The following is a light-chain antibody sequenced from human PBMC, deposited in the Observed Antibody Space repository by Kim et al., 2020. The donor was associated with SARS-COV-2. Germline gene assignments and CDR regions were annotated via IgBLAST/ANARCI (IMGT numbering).Light chain of an antibody. V-gene: IGKV1-12*01. CDR1: QSIRSR. CDR3: QQANSFPYS. CDR2: AAS. J-gene: IGKJ2*03. Sequence: SAAVGDRVTITCRARQSIRSRLAWYQQKPGKDPKLLIYAASSLQSVVPSRFSGSGSGTDITLTISSLQPEDFATYYCQQANSFPYSFGQGTKLEI.